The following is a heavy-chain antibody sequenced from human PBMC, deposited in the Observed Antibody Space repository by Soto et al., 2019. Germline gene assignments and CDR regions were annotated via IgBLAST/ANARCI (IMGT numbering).Heavy chain of an antibody. V-gene: IGHV3-30*18. CDR2: ISYDGSNK. CDR1: GFTFSSYG. CDR3: AKEGGSGSYGSRYYYGMDV. Sequence: PVGSLRLSCAASGFTFSSYGMHWVRQAPGKGLEWVAVISYDGSNKYYADSVKGRFTISRDNSKNTLYLQMNSLRAEDTAVYYCAKEGGSGSYGSRYYYGMDVWGQGTTVTVSS. J-gene: IGHJ6*02. D-gene: IGHD1-26*01.